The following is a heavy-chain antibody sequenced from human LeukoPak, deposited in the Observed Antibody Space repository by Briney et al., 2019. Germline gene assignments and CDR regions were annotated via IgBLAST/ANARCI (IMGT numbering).Heavy chain of an antibody. V-gene: IGHV3-30*18. CDR3: AKDDPAMDLDY. CDR2: ISYDGSNK. D-gene: IGHD5-18*01. Sequence: GGSLRLSCAASGFTFSSYGMHWVRQAPGKGLEGVAVISYDGSNKYYADSVKGRFTISRDNSKNTLYLQMNSLRAEDTAVYYCAKDDPAMDLDYWGQGTLVTVSS. CDR1: GFTFSSYG. J-gene: IGHJ4*02.